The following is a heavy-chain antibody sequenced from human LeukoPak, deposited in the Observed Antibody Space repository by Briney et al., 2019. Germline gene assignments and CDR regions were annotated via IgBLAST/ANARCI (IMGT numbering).Heavy chain of an antibody. CDR1: GGSFSGYY. CDR3: AGNYYDSSGYLTDY. D-gene: IGHD3-22*01. J-gene: IGHJ4*02. CDR2: INHSGST. V-gene: IGHV4-34*01. Sequence: SETLSLTCAVYGGSFSGYYWSWIRQPPGKGLEWIGEINHSGSTNYNPSLKSRVTISVDTSKNQFSLKLSSVTAADTAVYYCAGNYYDSSGYLTDYWGQGTLVTVSS.